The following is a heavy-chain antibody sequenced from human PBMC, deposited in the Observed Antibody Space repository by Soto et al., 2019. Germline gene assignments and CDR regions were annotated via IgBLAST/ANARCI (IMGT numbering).Heavy chain of an antibody. CDR3: ARLGNDYPYYYGMDV. J-gene: IGHJ6*02. Sequence: EVPLVESGGGLVQPGGSLRLSCAASGFTFSSYSMNWVRQAPGKGLEWVSYISSSSSTIYYADSVKGRFTISRDNAKNSLYLQMNSLRDEDTAVYYCARLGNDYPYYYGMDVWGQGTTVTVSS. CDR2: ISSSSSTI. CDR1: GFTFSSYS. V-gene: IGHV3-48*02. D-gene: IGHD4-17*01.